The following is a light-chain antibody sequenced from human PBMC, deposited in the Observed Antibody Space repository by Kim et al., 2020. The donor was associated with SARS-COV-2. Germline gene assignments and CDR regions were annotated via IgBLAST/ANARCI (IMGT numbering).Light chain of an antibody. V-gene: IGKV2D-29*01. CDR3: MQGLQRLYS. CDR2: EVS. Sequence: LVMTQTPLSLSVTPGQPASISCKSSQSLLHSDGKISLYWYLQKPGQPPQLPIYEVSKRFSGVPERFSGSGSGTDFTLKISRVEAEDVGLYYCMQGLQRLYSFGQGTKLEI. J-gene: IGKJ2*03. CDR1: QSLLHSDGKIS.